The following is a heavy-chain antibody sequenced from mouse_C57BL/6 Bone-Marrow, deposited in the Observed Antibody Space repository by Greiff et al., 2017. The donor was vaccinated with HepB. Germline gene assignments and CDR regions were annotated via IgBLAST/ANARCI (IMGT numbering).Heavy chain of an antibody. D-gene: IGHD2-2*01. Sequence: VQLKESGAELVRPGSSVKMSCKTSGYTFTSYGINWVKQRPGQGLEWIGYIYIGNGYTEYNEKFKGKAILTSDTSSSTAYMQLSSLTSEDSAIYFSARSGVTRQYYFDCWGKGTTLTVSS. CDR2: IYIGNGYT. J-gene: IGHJ2*01. CDR1: GYTFTSYG. CDR3: ARSGVTRQYYFDC. V-gene: IGHV1-58*01.